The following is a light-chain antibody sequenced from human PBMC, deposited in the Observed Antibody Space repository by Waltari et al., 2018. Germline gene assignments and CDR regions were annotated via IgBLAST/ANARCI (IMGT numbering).Light chain of an antibody. CDR1: STNSGKNC. J-gene: IGLJ3*02. CDR3: GTWDSSLSVV. CDR2: DNN. V-gene: IGLV1-51*01. Sequence: QSVLTQPPSVSAAPGQKVTISCPGSSTNSGKNCVSWYQQLPGTAPKLLIYDNNKRPSGIPDRFSGSKSGTSATLGITGLQTGDEADYYCGTWDSSLSVVFGGGTKLTVL.